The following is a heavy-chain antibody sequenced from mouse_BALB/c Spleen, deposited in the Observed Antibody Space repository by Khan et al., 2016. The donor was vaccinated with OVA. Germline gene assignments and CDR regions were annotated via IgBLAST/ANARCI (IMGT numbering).Heavy chain of an antibody. J-gene: IGHJ3*01. V-gene: IGHV2-2*02. D-gene: IGHD2-4*01. CDR3: ARNDDYDEGLAY. CDR1: GFSLTSYG. CDR2: IWRGGST. Sequence: VQLEESGPGLVQPSQSLSITCTVSGFSLTSYGVHWVRQSPGKGLEWLGVIWRGGSTDYNEAFISRLSISKDNSKSQVFFKMNSLQGNDTAIYYCARNDDYDEGLAYWGQGTLVTVSA.